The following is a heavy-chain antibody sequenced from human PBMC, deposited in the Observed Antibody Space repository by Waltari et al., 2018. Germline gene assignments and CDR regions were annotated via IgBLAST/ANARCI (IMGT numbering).Heavy chain of an antibody. J-gene: IGHJ6*02. CDR1: GGSISSSSYY. Sequence: QLQLQESGPGLVKPSETLSLTCTVSGGSISSSSYYWGWIRQPPGKGLEWIGSIYYSGSTYYNPALKSRVTIAVDTSKNQVSLKLSSVTAADTAVYYCARHLIETARRGDYYGMDVWGQGTTVTVSS. V-gene: IGHV4-39*01. CDR3: ARHLIETARRGDYYGMDV. CDR2: IYYSGST. D-gene: IGHD6-6*01.